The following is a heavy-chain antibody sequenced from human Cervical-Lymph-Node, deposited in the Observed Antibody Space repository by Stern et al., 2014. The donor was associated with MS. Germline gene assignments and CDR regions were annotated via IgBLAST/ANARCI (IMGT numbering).Heavy chain of an antibody. V-gene: IGHV5-51*01. J-gene: IGHJ4*02. CDR1: GYTFTSYW. CDR3: ARQRYFDY. CDR2: IFPGGSDI. Sequence: EVQLVESGPEVKRPGESLKISCQASGYTFTSYWIGWVRQMPGKGLEWIAIIFPGGSDIRYIPSFQGQVTISADKSSSPAYLQWNNLKASDTAIYYCARQRYFDYWGQGTLVTVSS.